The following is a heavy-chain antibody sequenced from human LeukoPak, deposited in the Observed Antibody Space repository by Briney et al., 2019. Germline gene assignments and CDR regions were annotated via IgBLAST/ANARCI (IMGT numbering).Heavy chain of an antibody. Sequence: GASVKVSCTTSGYTFRSYGITWVRQAPGQGLEWMGWISGYNGVVHYAQKVQGRATMTTDTSTMTAYMELRSLRSADTAVYYCARGAIFGADTSPIYYYGLDVWGQGTTITVSS. D-gene: IGHD3-3*01. CDR1: GYTFRSYG. V-gene: IGHV1-18*01. J-gene: IGHJ6*02. CDR3: ARGAIFGADTSPIYYYGLDV. CDR2: ISGYNGVV.